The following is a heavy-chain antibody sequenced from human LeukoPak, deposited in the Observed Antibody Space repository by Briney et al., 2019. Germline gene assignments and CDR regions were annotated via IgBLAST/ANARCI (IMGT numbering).Heavy chain of an antibody. V-gene: IGHV3-23*01. CDR2: ISGSGGST. CDR3: AKASSYYYDRGYYFDY. D-gene: IGHD3-22*01. J-gene: IGHJ4*02. Sequence: GGSLRLSCAASGFTFSSYAMSWVRQAPGKGLEWVSAISGSGGSTYYAYAVKGRFTISRDNSKNTRYLQMNRLNAEDTAVYYCAKASSYYYDRGYYFDYWGQGTLVTVSS. CDR1: GFTFSSYA.